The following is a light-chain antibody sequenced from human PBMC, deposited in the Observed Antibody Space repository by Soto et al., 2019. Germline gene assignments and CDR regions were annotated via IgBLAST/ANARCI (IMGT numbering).Light chain of an antibody. CDR1: QPVSSSY. CDR2: GAS. J-gene: IGKJ1*01. V-gene: IGKV3-20*01. CDR3: QRCGISTWP. Sequence: EIVLTQSPGILSLSPGERATLSCRASQPVSSSYLAWYQQKPGQAPRLLIYGASTRAPGIPDRFSGSGSGTDFTLAISRLEPEDFAVYYCQRCGISTWPFGQGTKVDIK.